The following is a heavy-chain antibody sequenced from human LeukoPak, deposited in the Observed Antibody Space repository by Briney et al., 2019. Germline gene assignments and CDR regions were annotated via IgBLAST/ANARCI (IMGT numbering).Heavy chain of an antibody. D-gene: IGHD3-22*01. CDR1: GYTFTGYY. CDR3: ARVPYYYDSSGYYFDY. Sequence: ASVKVSCKASGYTFTGYYTHWVRQAPGQGLEWMGWINPNSGGTNYAQKFQGWVTMTRDTSISTAYMELSRLRSDDTAVYYCARVPYYYDSSGYYFDYWGQGTLVTVSS. V-gene: IGHV1-2*04. J-gene: IGHJ4*02. CDR2: INPNSGGT.